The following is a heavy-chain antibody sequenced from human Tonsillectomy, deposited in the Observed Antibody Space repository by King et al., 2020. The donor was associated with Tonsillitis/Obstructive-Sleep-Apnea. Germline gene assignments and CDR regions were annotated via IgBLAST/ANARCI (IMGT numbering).Heavy chain of an antibody. V-gene: IGHV3-30*04. D-gene: IGHD1-1*01. Sequence: VQLVQSGGGVVQPGGSLRLSCAASGFTFSSYAMHWVRQAPGKGLEWVAVISYDGSNKYYADSVKGRFTISRDNSENTLSLHMNSLRPEDMAVYYCARGGDGRSGRFLEPFDIWGKGTMVPVPT. CDR3: ARGGDGRSGRFLEPFDI. CDR1: GFTFSSYA. CDR2: ISYDGSNK. J-gene: IGHJ3*02.